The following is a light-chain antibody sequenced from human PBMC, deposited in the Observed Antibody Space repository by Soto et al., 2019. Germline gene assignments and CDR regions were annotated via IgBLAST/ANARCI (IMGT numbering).Light chain of an antibody. J-gene: IGKJ3*01. V-gene: IGKV1-33*01. CDR3: QKCAYHPI. CDR2: DAS. Sequence: DIQMTQSPSSLSASVGDRVTITCQASHDITSYLNWYQHKPGKAPKLLIYDASILEAGVPSRFSGSGSGTHFNFTIGSLRPEDVATYYCQKCAYHPIFGPGTTLDFK. CDR1: HDITSY.